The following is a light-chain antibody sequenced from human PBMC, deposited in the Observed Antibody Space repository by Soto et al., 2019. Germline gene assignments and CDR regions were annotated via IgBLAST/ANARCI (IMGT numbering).Light chain of an antibody. CDR2: DAS. CDR1: QSVSSY. J-gene: IGKJ1*01. V-gene: IGKV3-11*01. CDR3: QQRTDRPPWT. Sequence: EVVMTQAPTTLALSPGESAKLYCRASQSVSSYLAWYQHKPGQAPRLLIFDASQRATGIPARFRGSGSGTDFTLSISSLEPEDFAVYYCQQRTDRPPWTFGQGTKVDIK.